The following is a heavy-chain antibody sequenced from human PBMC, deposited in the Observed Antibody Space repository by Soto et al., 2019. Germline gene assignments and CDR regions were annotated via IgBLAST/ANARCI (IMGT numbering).Heavy chain of an antibody. Sequence: QVQLVQSGAEVRQPASSVKVSCKTSGGTFSSYAISWVRQAPGQGLEWMGGLVPIVGTTTYAQKFQVRVTITADEATSTSYMQLSRLRSDDTAVYYCVRVVAIPGYPDHWGQGTLVTVSS. J-gene: IGHJ4*02. CDR1: GGTFSSYA. V-gene: IGHV1-69*12. CDR3: VRVVAIPGYPDH. CDR2: LVPIVGTT. D-gene: IGHD5-12*01.